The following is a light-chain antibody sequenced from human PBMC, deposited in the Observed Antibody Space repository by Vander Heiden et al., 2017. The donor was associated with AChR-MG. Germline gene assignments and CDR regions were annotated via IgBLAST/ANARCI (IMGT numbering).Light chain of an antibody. J-gene: IGKJ4*01. Sequence: DIQMTQSPSSLSASVEDTVTITCRASQSISGYLNWYQQKPGKAPKLLIFAASILQRGVPSRFSGSGSGTDFTLTISNLQPEDFATYFCQQSNSPLFTFGGGTKVEIK. V-gene: IGKV1-39*01. CDR2: AAS. CDR1: QSISGY. CDR3: QQSNSPLFT.